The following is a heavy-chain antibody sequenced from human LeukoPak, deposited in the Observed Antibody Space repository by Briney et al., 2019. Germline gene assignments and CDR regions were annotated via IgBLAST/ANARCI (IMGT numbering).Heavy chain of an antibody. CDR1: GGSISSYY. CDR2: IYYSGST. Sequence: PSETLSLTCTVSGGSISSYYWSWIRQPPGKGLEWIGYIYYSGSTNYNPSLKSRVTISVDTSKNQFSLKLSSVTAADTAVYYCARLIWFGELGNWFDPWGQGTLVTVSS. V-gene: IGHV4-59*01. D-gene: IGHD3-10*01. J-gene: IGHJ5*02. CDR3: ARLIWFGELGNWFDP.